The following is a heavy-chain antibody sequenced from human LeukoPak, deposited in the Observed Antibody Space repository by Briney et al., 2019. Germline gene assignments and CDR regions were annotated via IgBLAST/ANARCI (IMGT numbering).Heavy chain of an antibody. CDR3: ASLRTTVEHAGDAYGI. CDR1: GLIFSSYW. J-gene: IGHJ3*02. CDR2: IKQDGSDK. Sequence: QSGGSLRLSCAASGLIFSSYWMSWVRQAPGKGLEWVANIKQDGSDKYYVDSVKGRFTISRDNARNSPFLQMNSLRAEDTAMYYCASLRTTVEHAGDAYGIWGQGTMVTVSS. D-gene: IGHD4-11*01. V-gene: IGHV3-7*03.